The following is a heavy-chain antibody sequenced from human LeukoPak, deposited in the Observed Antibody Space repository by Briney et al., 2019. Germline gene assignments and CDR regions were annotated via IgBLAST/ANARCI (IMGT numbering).Heavy chain of an antibody. Sequence: PSETMSLTCAVYGGSSSGYYWSWIRQPPGKGLEWIEEINHSGSTNYNPSLKSRVTISIDTSKNQCSLKLSSVTAADTAVYYCASQGAYYDILTGYTDVFDIWGQGTRVTVSS. CDR2: INHSGST. CDR3: ASQGAYYDILTGYTDVFDI. J-gene: IGHJ3*02. V-gene: IGHV4-34*01. D-gene: IGHD3-9*01. CDR1: GGSSSGYY.